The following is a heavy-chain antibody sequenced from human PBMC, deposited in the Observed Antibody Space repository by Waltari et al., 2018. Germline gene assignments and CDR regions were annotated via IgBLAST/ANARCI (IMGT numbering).Heavy chain of an antibody. CDR1: GYNFTNYD. D-gene: IGHD3-3*01. CDR3: ARTYYDFWSGYSYYGMDV. Sequence: QVQLVQSGAEVKKPGASVKVSCKASGYNFTNYDLRWVRQAAGQGLEWMGWMNPDSGNTGYAQRIQGRVTMTRNTSISTAYMELSSLRSEDTAVYYCARTYYDFWSGYSYYGMDVWGQGTTVTVSS. J-gene: IGHJ6*02. V-gene: IGHV1-8*01. CDR2: MNPDSGNT.